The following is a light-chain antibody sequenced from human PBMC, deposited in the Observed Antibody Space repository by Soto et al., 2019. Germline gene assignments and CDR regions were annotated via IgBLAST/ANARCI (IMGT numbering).Light chain of an antibody. CDR2: AAS. J-gene: IGKJ4*01. V-gene: IGKV1-9*01. Sequence: DIQLTQSPSFLSASVGDRVTITCRASQGISSYLAWYQQKPGKAPKLLIYAASTLQSGVPSRFSGSGSGTEFTLTISSLQPEDFATYYCQHLYSYPLTFRGGTKVEIK. CDR3: QHLYSYPLT. CDR1: QGISSY.